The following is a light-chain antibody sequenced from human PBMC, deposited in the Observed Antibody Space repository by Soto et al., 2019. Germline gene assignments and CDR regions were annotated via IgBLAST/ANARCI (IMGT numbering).Light chain of an antibody. Sequence: QSVLTQPASVSGSPGQSLTISCTGNSSDVGGNNQVSWYQQHPGKTPKLMIYDVSNRPSGVSNRFFGSKSGNTASLTISGLQAEDEADYWCSSFTTSGSRYVFGTGTKVTVL. J-gene: IGLJ1*01. V-gene: IGLV2-14*01. CDR1: SSDVGGNNQ. CDR3: SSFTTSGSRYV. CDR2: DVS.